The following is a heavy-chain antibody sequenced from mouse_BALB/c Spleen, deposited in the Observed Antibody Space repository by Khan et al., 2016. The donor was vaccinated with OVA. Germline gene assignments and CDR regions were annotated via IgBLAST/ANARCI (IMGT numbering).Heavy chain of an antibody. Sequence: QIQLVQSGAELARPGASVKMSCKASGYTFTSNTMHWVKQRPGQGLEWIGYINPRSSYTTYTQKFKDKATLTADKSSSTAYMQLSSLTFEDSAVYYCARRTTGYAMDYWGQGTSVTVSS. CDR3: ARRTTGYAMDY. CDR1: GYTFTSNT. D-gene: IGHD2-14*01. J-gene: IGHJ4*01. V-gene: IGHV1-4*01. CDR2: INPRSSYT.